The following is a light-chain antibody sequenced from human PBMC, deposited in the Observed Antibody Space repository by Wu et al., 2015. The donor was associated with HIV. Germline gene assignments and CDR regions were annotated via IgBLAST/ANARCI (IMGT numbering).Light chain of an antibody. CDR2: GAS. CDR3: QQYNNWPPLT. J-gene: IGKJ4*01. CDR1: QSVSSN. Sequence: EIVMTQSPATLSVSPGERATLSCRASQSVSSNLAWYQLKPGQAPRLVIYGASTRATGIPARFSGSGSGTDLTLTIKSLQSEDFAVYYCQQYNNWPPLTFGGGTKVEI. V-gene: IGKV3-15*01.